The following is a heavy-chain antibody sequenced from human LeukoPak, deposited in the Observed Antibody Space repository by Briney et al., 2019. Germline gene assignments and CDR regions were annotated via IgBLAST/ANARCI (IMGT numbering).Heavy chain of an antibody. V-gene: IGHV1-3*01. CDR2: INAGNGNT. CDR1: GYTFTNYA. J-gene: IGHJ5*02. CDR3: AKDLAAAGTYWFDP. D-gene: IGHD6-13*01. Sequence: ASVKVSSKASGYTFTNYAIHCVRHAPGQRLEWMGWINAGNGNTKYSQNFQGRVTITRDTSATTAYMELSSLRSEDTAVYYCAKDLAAAGTYWFDPWGQGTLVTVSS.